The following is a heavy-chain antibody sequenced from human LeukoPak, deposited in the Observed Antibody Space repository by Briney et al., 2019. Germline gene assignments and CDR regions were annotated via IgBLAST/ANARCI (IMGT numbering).Heavy chain of an antibody. V-gene: IGHV1-69*02. CDR2: IIPTLDMT. Sequence: ASVKVSCKASGGTFSSYTINWVRQAPGQGLEWMGRIIPTLDMTNYAQKSQGRVTITADKSTSTAYMELSSLRSEDTAVYFCASPRQNYYDSAGSFDIWGQGTMVTVSS. CDR1: GGTFSSYT. CDR3: ASPRQNYYDSAGSFDI. J-gene: IGHJ3*02. D-gene: IGHD3-22*01.